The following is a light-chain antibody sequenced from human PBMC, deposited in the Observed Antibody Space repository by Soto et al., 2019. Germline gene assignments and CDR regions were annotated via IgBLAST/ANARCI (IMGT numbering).Light chain of an antibody. CDR2: EDN. J-gene: IGLJ3*02. Sequence: NFMLTQPHSVSESPGKTVTISCTGSSGSIASNYVQWYQQRPGSAPTTVIYEDNQRPSGVPDRFSGSIDSSSNSASLTISGLKTEDEADYYCSSYAGSNNWVFGGGTKVTVL. CDR3: SSYAGSNNWV. CDR1: SGSIASNY. V-gene: IGLV6-57*02.